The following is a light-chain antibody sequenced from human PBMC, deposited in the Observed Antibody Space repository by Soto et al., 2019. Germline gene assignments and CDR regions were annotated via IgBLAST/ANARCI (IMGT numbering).Light chain of an antibody. Sequence: QSVLTQPPSASGSPGQSVTVSCTGTSSDVGGYNYVSWYQHHPGKGPKLMIYEVSKRPSGVPDRFSDSKSGNTASLTVSGLQAEDEADYYCSSFAGSNTIFGGGTKLTVL. CDR2: EVS. V-gene: IGLV2-8*01. CDR1: SSDVGGYNY. J-gene: IGLJ2*01. CDR3: SSFAGSNTI.